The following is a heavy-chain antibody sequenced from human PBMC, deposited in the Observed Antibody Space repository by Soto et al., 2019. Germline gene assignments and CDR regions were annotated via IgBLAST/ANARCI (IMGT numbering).Heavy chain of an antibody. CDR3: GRVPSYYDILTGYYTGGMDV. CDR2: MNPNSGNT. D-gene: IGHD3-9*01. J-gene: IGHJ6*02. V-gene: IGHV1-8*01. CDR1: GYTFASYD. Sequence: ASVKVSCKASGYTFASYDINWVRQATGQGLEWMGWMNPNSGNTGYAQKFQGRVTMTRNTSISTAYMELSSLRSEDTAVYYCGRVPSYYDILTGYYTGGMDVWG.